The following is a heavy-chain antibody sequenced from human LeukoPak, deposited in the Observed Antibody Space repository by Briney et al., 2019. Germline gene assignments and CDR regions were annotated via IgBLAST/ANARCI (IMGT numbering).Heavy chain of an antibody. CDR1: GYTFTNYY. Sequence: ASVKVSCKTSGYTFTNYYMHWVRQAPGQGLEWMGIINPSGGSTSYAQKFQGRVTMTRDTSTSTVYMELSSLRSEDTAVYYCARDVASSGYYWDWGQGTLVTVSS. J-gene: IGHJ4*02. CDR2: INPSGGST. D-gene: IGHD3-22*01. V-gene: IGHV1-46*01. CDR3: ARDVASSGYYWD.